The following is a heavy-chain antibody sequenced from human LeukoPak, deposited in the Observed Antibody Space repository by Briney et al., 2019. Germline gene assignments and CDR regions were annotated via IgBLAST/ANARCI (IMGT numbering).Heavy chain of an antibody. D-gene: IGHD2-21*02. V-gene: IGHV3-48*02. CDR3: ARLAYCGGDCPRAFDI. Sequence: GSLRLSCAASGFTFSSYSMNWVRQAPGKGLEWVSYISGSTTIYYADSVKGRFTISRDNAKNSLYLQMNSLRDEDTAVYYCARLAYCGGDCPRAFDIWGQGTMVTVSS. CDR2: ISGSTTI. CDR1: GFTFSSYS. J-gene: IGHJ3*02.